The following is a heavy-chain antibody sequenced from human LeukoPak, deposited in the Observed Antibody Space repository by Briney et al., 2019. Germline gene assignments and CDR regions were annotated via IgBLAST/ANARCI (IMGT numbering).Heavy chain of an antibody. J-gene: IGHJ4*02. V-gene: IGHV1-2*02. CDR1: GYTFTGYY. CDR2: INPNSGGT. D-gene: IGHD3-3*01. Sequence: ASVKVSCKASGYTFTGYYMHWVRQAPGQGFEWMGWINPNSGGTNYAQKFQGRVTMTRDTSISTAYMELSRLRSDDTAVYYCARAQKEHDFWSGYYHTGFDYWGQGTLVTVSS. CDR3: ARAQKEHDFWSGYYHTGFDY.